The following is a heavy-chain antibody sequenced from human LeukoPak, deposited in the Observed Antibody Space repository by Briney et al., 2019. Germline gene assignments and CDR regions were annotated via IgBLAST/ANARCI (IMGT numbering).Heavy chain of an antibody. Sequence: GASVKVSCKASGYTFTSYGISWVRQAPGQGLEWMGWISAYNGNTNYAQKLQGRVTMTTDTSTSTAYMELRSLRSDDTAVYYRARKLVHPIYYYYGMDVWGQGTTVTVSS. V-gene: IGHV1-18*01. CDR1: GYTFTSYG. D-gene: IGHD6-13*01. J-gene: IGHJ6*02. CDR2: ISAYNGNT. CDR3: ARKLVHPIYYYYGMDV.